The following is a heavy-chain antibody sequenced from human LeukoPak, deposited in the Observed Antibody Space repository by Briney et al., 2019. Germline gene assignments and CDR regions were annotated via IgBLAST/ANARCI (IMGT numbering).Heavy chain of an antibody. CDR1: GFTFSSYS. CDR3: ARDGGNGGSQFDY. CDR2: ISSSSSSYI. J-gene: IGHJ4*02. V-gene: IGHV3-21*01. D-gene: IGHD1-1*01. Sequence: PGGSLRLSCAASGFTFSSYSMNWVRQAPGKGLEWVSSISSSSSSYIYYADSVKGRFTISRDNAKNSLYLQMNSLRAEDTAVYYCARDGGNGGSQFDYWGQGTLVTVSS.